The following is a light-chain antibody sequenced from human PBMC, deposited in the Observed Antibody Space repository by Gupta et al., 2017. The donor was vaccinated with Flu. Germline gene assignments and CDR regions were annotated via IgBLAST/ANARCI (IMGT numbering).Light chain of an antibody. J-gene: IGKJ1*01. CDR2: WAS. Sequence: DIVMTQSPDSLPVSLGERATIHCTSSQSVLYSSNNKNYLAWYQQKPGQPPKLLIYWASTRESGVPDRFSGRGSGTDFTLTISRLQAEDVAVYYCQQNNSTPRTFGQGTKVEIK. V-gene: IGKV4-1*01. CDR1: QSVLYSSNNKNY. CDR3: QQNNSTPRT.